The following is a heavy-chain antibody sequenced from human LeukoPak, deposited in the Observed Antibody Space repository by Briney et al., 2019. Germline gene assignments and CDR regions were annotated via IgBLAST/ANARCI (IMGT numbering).Heavy chain of an antibody. Sequence: AGSLRLSCAASGFTFSSYAMHWVRPAPGKGLQYVSAISSNGGSTFYANSVKGRFTISRNNSKNSLYLQMGSLRAEDMAVYDCSRGLRLGELSLFDYWGQGTLVTVSS. D-gene: IGHD3-16*02. CDR2: ISSNGGST. CDR3: SRGLRLGELSLFDY. J-gene: IGHJ4*02. CDR1: GFTFSSYA. V-gene: IGHV3-64*01.